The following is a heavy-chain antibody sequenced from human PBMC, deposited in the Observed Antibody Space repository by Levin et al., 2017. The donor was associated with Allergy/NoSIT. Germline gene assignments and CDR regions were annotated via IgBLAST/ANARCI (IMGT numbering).Heavy chain of an antibody. CDR1: GFTFSSYS. D-gene: IGHD3-3*01. Sequence: QSGGSLRLSCAASGFTFSSYSMHWVRQAPGKGLEWVAIVAFDGSTKYYADSVKGRLTVSRDNSKNMLYLQMTSPTVDDTAVYYCARGLKSHDFWIYVEFWGQGTLVTVSS. CDR2: VAFDGSTK. J-gene: IGHJ4*02. CDR3: ARGLKSHDFWIYVEF. V-gene: IGHV3-30-3*01.